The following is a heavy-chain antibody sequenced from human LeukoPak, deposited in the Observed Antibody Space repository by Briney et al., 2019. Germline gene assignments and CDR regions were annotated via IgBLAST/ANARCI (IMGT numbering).Heavy chain of an antibody. CDR2: ITAYNGNT. D-gene: IGHD1-7*01. Sequence: ASVKVSCKASGYTFTSYGISWVRQAPGQGREWMGWITAYNGNTNYAQRLRGRVTMTTDTSTNTAYMELRSLRSDDTAVYYCARGPSWDWNYEVDYWGQGTLITVSS. CDR3: ARGPSWDWNYEVDY. V-gene: IGHV1-18*01. J-gene: IGHJ4*02. CDR1: GYTFTSYG.